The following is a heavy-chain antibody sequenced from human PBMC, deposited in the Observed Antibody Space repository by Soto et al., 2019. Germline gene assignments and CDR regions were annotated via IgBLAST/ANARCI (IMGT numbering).Heavy chain of an antibody. J-gene: IGHJ4*02. Sequence: EVQVLDSGGGLVQPGGSLRLSCTASGFTFSFYAMSWVRQAPGKGLEWVSAISGSGDDTYYADSVKGRFTISRDNSKNTVYLQLNSLRGEDTALYYCANKGNLLPAYWGQGTLVTVSS. V-gene: IGHV3-23*01. CDR2: ISGSGDDT. CDR1: GFTFSFYA. CDR3: ANKGNLLPAY.